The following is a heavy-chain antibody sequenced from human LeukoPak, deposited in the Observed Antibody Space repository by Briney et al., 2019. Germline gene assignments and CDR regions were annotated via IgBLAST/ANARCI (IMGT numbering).Heavy chain of an antibody. D-gene: IGHD3-22*01. V-gene: IGHV3-23*01. J-gene: IGHJ4*02. CDR2: ISESADST. CDR1: GFSFNDYA. Sequence: GGSLRLSCAASGFSFNDYAMSWVRQAPGKGLEWVSAISESADSTYYADSVKGRFTISRDNSRNTLYLQMNSLRAEDTAVYYCAKDTYYYDSSGYAFDYWGQGTLVTVSS. CDR3: AKDTYYYDSSGYAFDY.